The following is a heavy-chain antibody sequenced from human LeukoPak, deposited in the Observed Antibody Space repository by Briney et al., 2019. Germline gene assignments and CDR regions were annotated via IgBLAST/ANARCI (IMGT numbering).Heavy chain of an antibody. J-gene: IGHJ4*02. D-gene: IGHD2-15*01. Sequence: GGSLRLSCAAAGFTFSSYSMNWVRQAPGKGLEWVANIKQDGSEKYYVDSVKGRFTISRDSAENSLYLQMNSLRAEDTAVYYCARGLSLGYWGQGTLVTVSS. CDR2: IKQDGSEK. CDR3: ARGLSLGY. V-gene: IGHV3-7*04. CDR1: GFTFSSYS.